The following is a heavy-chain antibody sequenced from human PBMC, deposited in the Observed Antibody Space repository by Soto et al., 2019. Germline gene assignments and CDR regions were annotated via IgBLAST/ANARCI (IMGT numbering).Heavy chain of an antibody. Sequence: LRLSCAASGFTFSDYYMSWIRQAPGKGLEWVSYISSSDSIYYADSVKGRFTISRDNAKNSLYLQMNSLRAEDTAVYYCARDLGYYDSSGYFDYWGQGTLVTVSS. V-gene: IGHV3-11*01. CDR1: GFTFSDYY. CDR2: ISSSDSI. CDR3: ARDLGYYDSSGYFDY. D-gene: IGHD3-22*01. J-gene: IGHJ4*02.